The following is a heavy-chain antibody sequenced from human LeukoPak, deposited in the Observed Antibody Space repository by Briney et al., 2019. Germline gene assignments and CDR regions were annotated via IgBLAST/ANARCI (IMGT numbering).Heavy chain of an antibody. CDR3: ARASSTSLWFGELLPDY. CDR2: INPNSGGT. Sequence: ASVKVSCKASGYTFTGYYMHWVRQAPGQGLEWMGWINPNSGGTKYAQKFQGRVTMTRDTSISTAYMEPSRLRSDDTAVYYCARASSTSLWFGELLPDYWGQGTLVIVSS. D-gene: IGHD3-10*01. CDR1: GYTFTGYY. J-gene: IGHJ4*02. V-gene: IGHV1-2*02.